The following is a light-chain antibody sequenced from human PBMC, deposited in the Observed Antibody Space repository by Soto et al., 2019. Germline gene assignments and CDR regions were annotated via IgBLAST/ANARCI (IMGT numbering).Light chain of an antibody. CDR3: QQYNKWPLT. CDR2: VTS. J-gene: IGKJ4*01. V-gene: IGKV3-15*01. Sequence: EIVMTQSPATLSVSPGERATLSCRASQSVSSNLAWYQQKPVQAPRLLIYVTSTRATGIPARFSGSGSGTDFTLTISTLQSEDFAVYYCQQYNKWPLTFGGGTKVEIK. CDR1: QSVSSN.